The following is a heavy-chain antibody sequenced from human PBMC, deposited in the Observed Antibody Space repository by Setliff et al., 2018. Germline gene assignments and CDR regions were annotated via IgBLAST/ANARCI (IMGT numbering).Heavy chain of an antibody. J-gene: IGHJ5*02. CDR2: MYTGGST. CDR3: ARERRGGGSPAIPINWFDP. CDR1: GGSISSRSFY. D-gene: IGHD2-15*01. V-gene: IGHV4-61*02. Sequence: SETLSLTCTVSGGSISSRSFYWSWIRQPAGKRLEWIGRMYTGGSTIYNPSLKSRVTISEDKSKNQFSLKLSSVTAADTAVYYCARERRGGGSPAIPINWFDPWGQGTLVTVSS.